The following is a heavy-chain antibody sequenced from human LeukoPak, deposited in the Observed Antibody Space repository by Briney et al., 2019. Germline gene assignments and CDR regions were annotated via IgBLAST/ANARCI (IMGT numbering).Heavy chain of an antibody. V-gene: IGHV1-8*01. CDR3: ARGGTGYCSSTSCYELGR. CDR2: MNPNSGNT. J-gene: IGHJ4*02. Sequence: ASVEVSCKASGYTFTSYDINWVRQATGQGLEWMGWMNPNSGNTGYAQKFQGRVTMTRNTSISTAYMELSSLRSEDTAVYYCARGGTGYCSSTSCYELGRWGQGTLVTVSS. CDR1: GYTFTSYD. D-gene: IGHD2-2*03.